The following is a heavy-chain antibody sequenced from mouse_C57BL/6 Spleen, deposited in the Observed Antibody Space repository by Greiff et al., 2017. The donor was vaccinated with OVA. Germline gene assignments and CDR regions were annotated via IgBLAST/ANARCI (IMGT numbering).Heavy chain of an antibody. CDR3: ATLLRYAMDY. CDR1: GYTFTSYW. Sequence: QVQLKQPGAELVRPGSSVKLSCKASGYTFTSYWMDWVKQRPGQGLEWIGNIYPSDSETHYNQKFKDKATLTVDKSSSTAYMQLSSLTSEDSAVYYCATLLRYAMDYWGQGTSVTVSS. CDR2: IYPSDSET. D-gene: IGHD1-2*01. V-gene: IGHV1-61*01. J-gene: IGHJ4*01.